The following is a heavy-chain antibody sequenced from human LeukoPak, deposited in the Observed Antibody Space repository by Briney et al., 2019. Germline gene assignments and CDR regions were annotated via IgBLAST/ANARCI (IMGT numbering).Heavy chain of an antibody. CDR3: AKDNYDFWSGYLNWFDP. Sequence: GGSLRLSCAASGFTFSSYGRHWVRQAPGKGLEWVAFIRYDGSNKYYADSVKGRFTISRDNSKNTLYLQMNSLRAEDTAVYYCAKDNYDFWSGYLNWFDPWGQGTLVTVSS. D-gene: IGHD3-3*01. CDR1: GFTFSSYG. CDR2: IRYDGSNK. V-gene: IGHV3-30*02. J-gene: IGHJ5*02.